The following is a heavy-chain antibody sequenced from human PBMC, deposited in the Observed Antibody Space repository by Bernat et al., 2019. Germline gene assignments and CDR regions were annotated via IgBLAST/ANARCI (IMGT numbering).Heavy chain of an antibody. CDR2: IWYDGSNK. CDR1: GFTFSSYG. D-gene: IGHD6-13*01. V-gene: IGHV3-33*06. CDR3: AKDFRAAAGTVDY. Sequence: QVQLVESGGGVVQPGRSLRLSCAASGFTFSSYGMHWVRQAPGKGLEWVAVIWYDGSNKYYADSVKGRFTISRDNSKNTLYLQMNSLRAEETAVYYCAKDFRAAAGTVDYWGQGTLVTVSS. J-gene: IGHJ4*02.